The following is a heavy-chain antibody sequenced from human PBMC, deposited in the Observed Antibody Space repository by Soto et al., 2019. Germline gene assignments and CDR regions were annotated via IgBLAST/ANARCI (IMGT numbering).Heavy chain of an antibody. V-gene: IGHV3-74*03. CDR1: GITFISYW. CDR2: INSDGSTT. J-gene: IGHJ4*02. CDR3: ARGSVGANFDY. D-gene: IGHD1-26*01. Sequence: GSLRLSCAASGITFISYWMHWVRQVPGKGLMWVAHINSDGSTTTYADTVKGRFTISRYNAKCALDLQMNGLRVEDTAVYYCARGSVGANFDYWGQGTLVTVSS.